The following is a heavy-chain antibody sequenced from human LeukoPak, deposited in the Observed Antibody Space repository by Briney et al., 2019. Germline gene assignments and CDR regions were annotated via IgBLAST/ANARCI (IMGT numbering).Heavy chain of an antibody. CDR3: ARRRYYYDSSGYPSNGFDY. CDR2: IYPGDPDT. V-gene: IGHV5-51*01. D-gene: IGHD3-22*01. CDR1: GYSFTSYW. Sequence: GESLQTSCKGSGYSFTSYWIGWVRQTPGKGLEWLGIIYPGDPDTRYSPSFQGQVTISADKSISTAYLQWSSLKASDTAMYYCARRRYYYDSSGYPSNGFDYWGQGTLVTVSS. J-gene: IGHJ4*02.